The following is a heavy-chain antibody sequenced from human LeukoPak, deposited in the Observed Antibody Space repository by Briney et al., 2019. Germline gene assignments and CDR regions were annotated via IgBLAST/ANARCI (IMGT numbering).Heavy chain of an antibody. Sequence: GASVKVSCKASGYTFTSYAMHWVRQAPGQRLEWMGWINAGNGNTKYPQKFQGRVTITRDTSASTAYMELSSLRSEDTAVYYCASSPLPIAAAFWWFDPWGQGTLVTVSS. D-gene: IGHD6-13*01. V-gene: IGHV1-3*01. CDR3: ASSPLPIAAAFWWFDP. CDR2: INAGNGNT. J-gene: IGHJ5*02. CDR1: GYTFTSYA.